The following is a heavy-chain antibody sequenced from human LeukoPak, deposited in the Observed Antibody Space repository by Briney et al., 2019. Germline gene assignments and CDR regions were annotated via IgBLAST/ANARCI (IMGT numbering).Heavy chain of an antibody. CDR3: ARDYHGDFY. CDR2: IYHSGST. J-gene: IGHJ4*02. D-gene: IGHD4-17*01. CDR1: GGSFSGYY. Sequence: PSETLSLTCAVYGGSFSGYYWSWIRQPPGKGLEWIGEIYHSGSTNYNPSLKSRVTISVDKSKNQFSLKLSSVTAADTAVYYCARDYHGDFYWGQGTLVTVSS. V-gene: IGHV4-34*01.